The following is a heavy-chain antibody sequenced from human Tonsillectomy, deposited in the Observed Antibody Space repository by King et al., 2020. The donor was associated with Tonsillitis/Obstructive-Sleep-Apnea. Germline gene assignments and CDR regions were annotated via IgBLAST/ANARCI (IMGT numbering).Heavy chain of an antibody. CDR3: ATSTAGVAAAGGFDL. D-gene: IGHD6-13*01. V-gene: IGHV1-69*04. CDR2: IIPMLDIR. J-gene: IGHJ3*01. CDR1: GGTINSYG. Sequence: QLVQSGAEVKKPGSSVKVPCKASGGTINSYGISWVRQAPGQGLEWMGRIIPMLDIRNYAQKFQGRVTFTADTSTSTAYLELSSLISEDTAVYYCATSTAGVAAAGGFDLWGQGTIVTVSS.